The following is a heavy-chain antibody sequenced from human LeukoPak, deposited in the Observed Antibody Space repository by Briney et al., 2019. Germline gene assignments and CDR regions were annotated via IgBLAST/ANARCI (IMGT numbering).Heavy chain of an antibody. Sequence: GSLRLSCAASGLTFRNYAMSWGRQAPGKGLEWVSSIGTSGSDIYYADSVKGRFTISRDNSKNTVYLQMNSLRAEDTAVYYCANQRERRGSYYELDYWGQGTLVTVSS. CDR1: GLTFRNYA. CDR3: ANQRERRGSYYELDY. J-gene: IGHJ4*02. D-gene: IGHD1-26*01. CDR2: IGTSGSDI. V-gene: IGHV3-23*01.